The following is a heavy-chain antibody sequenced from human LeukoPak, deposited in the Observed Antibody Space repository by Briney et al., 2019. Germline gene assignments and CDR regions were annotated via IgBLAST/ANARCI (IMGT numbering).Heavy chain of an antibody. CDR2: MNPNSGNT. CDR1: GGTFSSYA. J-gene: IGHJ4*02. D-gene: IGHD2-2*02. CDR3: ARDRGYCSSTSCYTFDY. Sequence: ASVKVSCKASGGTFSSYAISWVRQAPGQGLEWMGWMNPNSGNTGYAQKFQGRVTITRNTSISTAYMELSSLRSEDTAVYYCARDRGYCSSTSCYTFDYWGQGTLVTVSS. V-gene: IGHV1-8*03.